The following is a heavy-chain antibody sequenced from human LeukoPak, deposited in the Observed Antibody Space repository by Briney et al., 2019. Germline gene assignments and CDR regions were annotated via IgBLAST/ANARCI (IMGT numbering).Heavy chain of an antibody. Sequence: GGSLRLSCEASGFTFFNYGVHWVRQAPGKGLEWVSLISYDGGNQKYADSVKGRFTISRDNSRNTVYLQLNSLRAEDTAVYYCAKDRRMMSAYYGMDVWGQGTTVIVSS. D-gene: IGHD3-16*01. J-gene: IGHJ6*02. CDR1: GFTFFNYG. CDR3: AKDRRMMSAYYGMDV. V-gene: IGHV3-30*18. CDR2: ISYDGGNQ.